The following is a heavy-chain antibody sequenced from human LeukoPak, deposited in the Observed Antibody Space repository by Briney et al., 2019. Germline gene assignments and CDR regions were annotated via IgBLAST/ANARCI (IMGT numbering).Heavy chain of an antibody. D-gene: IGHD2-2*01. J-gene: IGHJ4*02. Sequence: GGSLRLSCAASGFTFSSYAMSWVRQAPGKGLEWVSGISGKSGNTYYADSVKGRFTIHRDNSKNTLYLQMDSLRAEDTAVYYCAHGSMYQLDYWGQGTLVTVSS. CDR2: ISGKSGNT. CDR3: AHGSMYQLDY. V-gene: IGHV3-23*01. CDR1: GFTFSSYA.